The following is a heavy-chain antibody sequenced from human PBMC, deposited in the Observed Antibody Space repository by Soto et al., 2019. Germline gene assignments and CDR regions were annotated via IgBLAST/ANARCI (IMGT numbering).Heavy chain of an antibody. V-gene: IGHV1-46*01. Sequence: ASVKVSCKASGYTFTSYYMHWVRQAPGQGLEWMGIINPSCGSTSYAQKFQGRVTMTRDTSTSTVYMELSSLRSEDTAVYYCVSRAKGNYHYGMDVWGQGTTLTASS. CDR1: GYTFTSYY. CDR2: INPSCGST. CDR3: VSRAKGNYHYGMDV. J-gene: IGHJ6*02.